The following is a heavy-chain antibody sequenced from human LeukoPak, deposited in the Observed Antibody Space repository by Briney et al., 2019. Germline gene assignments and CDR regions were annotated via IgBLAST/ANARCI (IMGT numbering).Heavy chain of an antibody. D-gene: IGHD2-8*01. CDR2: INGDGSST. CDR3: VREGLYCSNGVCFRAAFAS. J-gene: IGHJ4*02. V-gene: IGHV3-74*01. Sequence: GGSLRLSCAASGFTFNNYWMHWVRQVPGKGLVWVSRINGDGSSTAYADSVKGRFTISRDNAKNTLCLQMNSLRAEDTAVYYCVREGLYCSNGVCFRAAFASWGQGTLATVSS. CDR1: GFTFNNYW.